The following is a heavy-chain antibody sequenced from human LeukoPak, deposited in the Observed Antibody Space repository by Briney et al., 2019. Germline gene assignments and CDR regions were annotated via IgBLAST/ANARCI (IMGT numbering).Heavy chain of an antibody. CDR3: AKDLEYGPEH. J-gene: IGHJ4*02. D-gene: IGHD2-2*01. CDR1: GFTFSSYG. V-gene: IGHV3-30*18. CDR2: ISYDGSNK. Sequence: SGRSLRLSCAASGFTFSSYGMHWVRQAPGKGLEWVAVISYDGSNKYYADSVKGRFTISRDNSKNTLYLQMNSLRAEDTAVYYCAKDLEYGPEHWGQGTLVTVSS.